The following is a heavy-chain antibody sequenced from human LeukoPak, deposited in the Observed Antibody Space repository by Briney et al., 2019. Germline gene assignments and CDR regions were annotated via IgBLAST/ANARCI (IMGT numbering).Heavy chain of an antibody. CDR1: GFTFSNAW. Sequence: KAGGSLRLSCAASGFTFSNAWMSWVRQAPGKGLEWVGRIKSKTDGGTTDYAAPVKGRFTISRDDSKNTLYLQMNSLRAEDTAVYYCAKDYDSSGFDYWGQGTLVTVSS. D-gene: IGHD3-22*01. CDR2: IKSKTDGGTT. J-gene: IGHJ4*02. V-gene: IGHV3-15*01. CDR3: AKDYDSSGFDY.